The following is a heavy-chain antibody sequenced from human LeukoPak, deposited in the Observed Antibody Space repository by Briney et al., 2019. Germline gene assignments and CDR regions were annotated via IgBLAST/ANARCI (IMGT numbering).Heavy chain of an antibody. CDR2: INPRGST. CDR3: ARRRLGYYFDY. J-gene: IGHJ4*02. V-gene: IGHV4-34*01. Sequence: SETLSLTCGVYGGSFSGYYWSWIRQPPGKELEWIGEINPRGSTNYNPSLKSRVTLSADTSKNQFSLTLNSVTAADTAVYYCARRRLGYYFDYWGQGTLVTVSS. D-gene: IGHD5-24*01. CDR1: GGSFSGYY.